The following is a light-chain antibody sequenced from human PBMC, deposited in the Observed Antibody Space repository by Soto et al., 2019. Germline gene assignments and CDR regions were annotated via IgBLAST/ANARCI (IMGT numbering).Light chain of an antibody. V-gene: IGKV1-9*01. J-gene: IGKJ5*01. CDR1: EDIRSY. Sequence: XXVTITFRASEDIRSYLAWYQQKPGKAPRLLIYSASILQSGVPSRFSGSGSGTDFTLTISSLQPEDFATYYCQRLNAYPTFGQGTRLEIK. CDR3: QRLNAYPT. CDR2: SAS.